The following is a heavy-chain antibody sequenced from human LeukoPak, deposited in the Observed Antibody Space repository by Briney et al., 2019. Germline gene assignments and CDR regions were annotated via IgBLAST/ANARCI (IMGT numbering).Heavy chain of an antibody. Sequence: ASVKVSCKASGYTFTSYYMHWVRQAPGQGLEWMGIINPSGGSTSYAQKFQGRVTMTRDTSTSTVYMELSSLRSEDTAVYYCARVADNYDILTGYYKAPFGYWGQGTLVTVSS. CDR2: INPSGGST. CDR1: GYTFTSYY. D-gene: IGHD3-9*01. J-gene: IGHJ4*02. V-gene: IGHV1-46*01. CDR3: ARVADNYDILTGYYKAPFGY.